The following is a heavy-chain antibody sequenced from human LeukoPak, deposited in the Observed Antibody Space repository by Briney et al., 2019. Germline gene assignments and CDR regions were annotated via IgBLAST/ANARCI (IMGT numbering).Heavy chain of an antibody. Sequence: GGSLRLSCAASEFTCSSYSMNWVRQAPGKGLEWVSSISSSSSYIYYADSVKGRFTISRDNAKNSLYLQMNSLRAEDTAVYYCARDRRITFGGVIVLYYYYYYGMDVWGQRTTVTVSS. V-gene: IGHV3-21*01. CDR2: ISSSSSYI. D-gene: IGHD3-16*02. J-gene: IGHJ6*02. CDR1: EFTCSSYS. CDR3: ARDRRITFGGVIVLYYYYYYGMDV.